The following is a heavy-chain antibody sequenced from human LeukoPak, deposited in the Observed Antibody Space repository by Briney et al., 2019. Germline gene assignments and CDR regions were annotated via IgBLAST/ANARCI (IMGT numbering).Heavy chain of an antibody. CDR1: GYSFADYW. J-gene: IGHJ6*02. Sequence: GESLKVSCGGFGYSFADYWIGWARQMPGKGLEWMGSIYPGDSETIYSPSFQGQVTISADKSISNAYLQWSSLDASETAMYYCARFGGYYYGSGHHGMDVWGQGTTVTVCS. V-gene: IGHV5-51*01. D-gene: IGHD3-10*01. CDR3: ARFGGYYYGSGHHGMDV. CDR2: IYPGDSET.